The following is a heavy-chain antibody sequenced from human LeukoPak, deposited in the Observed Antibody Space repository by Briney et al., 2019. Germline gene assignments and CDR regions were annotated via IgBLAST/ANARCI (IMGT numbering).Heavy chain of an antibody. V-gene: IGHV3-48*03. CDR3: ASGGLQLWGPNF. J-gene: IGHJ4*02. CDR1: GFTFSSYE. Sequence: PGGSLRLSCAASGFTFSSYEMNWVRQAPGKGLEWVSYISSSGSTIYYADSVKGRFTISRDNAKNSLYLQMNSLRAEDTAVYYCASGGLQLWGPNFGGQGTLVTVSP. CDR2: ISSSGSTI. D-gene: IGHD5-18*01.